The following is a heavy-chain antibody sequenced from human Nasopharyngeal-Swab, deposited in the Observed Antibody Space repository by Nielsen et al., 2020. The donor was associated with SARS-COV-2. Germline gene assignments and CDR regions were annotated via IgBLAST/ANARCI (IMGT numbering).Heavy chain of an antibody. D-gene: IGHD2-8*02. CDR3: VRGGKYWDFFDY. V-gene: IGHV4-59*02. Sequence: SETLSLTCTVSGGSVSSYYWSWIRQPPGKGLEWIGYVYYTGSTKYNPSLKGRVTLSLDTSKNQLSLRLNSVRAADTAVYYCVRGGKYWDFFDYWGQGARSPSPQ. CDR2: VYYTGST. J-gene: IGHJ4*02. CDR1: GGSVSSYY.